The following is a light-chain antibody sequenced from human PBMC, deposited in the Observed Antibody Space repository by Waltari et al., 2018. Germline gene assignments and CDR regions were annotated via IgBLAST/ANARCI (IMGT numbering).Light chain of an antibody. Sequence: QSALTQPPSASGSPGQSVTISCTGTSSDVGAYDYVSWYQHHPGKAPKLLISEVSKRPSGVPDRFAGSRYGNTASLTVSGRQAEDEADYYCSSYAGSNNLVFGGGTKLTVL. CDR2: EVS. J-gene: IGLJ2*01. CDR1: SSDVGAYDY. V-gene: IGLV2-8*01. CDR3: SSYAGSNNLV.